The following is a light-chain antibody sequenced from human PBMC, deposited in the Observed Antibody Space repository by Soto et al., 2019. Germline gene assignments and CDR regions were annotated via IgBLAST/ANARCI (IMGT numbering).Light chain of an antibody. CDR1: NSDIGSYSH. Sequence: QSALTQPASVSGSPGQSITISCTGTNSDIGSYSHVAWYQQYPGKTPKLIIYEVSYRPSGVSHRFSGSKSGITASLTISGLQAEDEADYYCQSYDSRLRGLVFGVGTKLTVL. J-gene: IGLJ2*01. V-gene: IGLV2-14*01. CDR2: EVS. CDR3: QSYDSRLRGLV.